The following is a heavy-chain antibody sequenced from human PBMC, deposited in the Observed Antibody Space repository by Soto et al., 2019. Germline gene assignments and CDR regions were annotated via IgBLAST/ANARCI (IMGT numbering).Heavy chain of an antibody. V-gene: IGHV3-33*01. Sequence: QVQLVESGGGVVQPGRSLRLSCAASGFTFSSYGMHWVRQAPGKGLEWVAVIWYDGSNKYYADSVKGRFTISRDNSKNTLYLQMNSLRAEDTAVYYCARGSPSYSSSWYFDYWGQGTLVTVSS. CDR1: GFTFSSYG. J-gene: IGHJ4*02. CDR2: IWYDGSNK. CDR3: ARGSPSYSSSWYFDY. D-gene: IGHD6-13*01.